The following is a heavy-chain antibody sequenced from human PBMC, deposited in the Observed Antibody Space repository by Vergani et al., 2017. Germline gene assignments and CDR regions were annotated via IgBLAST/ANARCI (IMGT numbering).Heavy chain of an antibody. J-gene: IGHJ4*02. D-gene: IGHD1-26*01. CDR3: AKLIRGQDYXFDY. CDR1: GFTFSSYS. Sequence: EVQLVESGGGLVQPGGSLRLSCAASGFTFSSYSMNWVRQAPGKGLEWVSYISSSSSTIYYADSVKGRFTISRDNSKNTLYLQMNSLRAEDTAVYYCAKLIRGQDYXFDYWGQGTLVTVSS. CDR2: ISSSSSTI. V-gene: IGHV3-48*01.